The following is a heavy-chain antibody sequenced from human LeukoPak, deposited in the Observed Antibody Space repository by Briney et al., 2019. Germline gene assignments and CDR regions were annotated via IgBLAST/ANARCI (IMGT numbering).Heavy chain of an antibody. CDR1: GGSISSYY. Sequence: SKTLSLTCTVSGGSISSYYWSWIRQPPGKGLEWIGYIYYSGSTNYNPSLKSRVTISVDTSKNQFSLKLSSVTAADTAVYYCAREGGSSGYGDFDYWGQGTLVTVSS. CDR2: IYYSGST. J-gene: IGHJ4*02. V-gene: IGHV4-59*01. D-gene: IGHD6-19*01. CDR3: AREGGSSGYGDFDY.